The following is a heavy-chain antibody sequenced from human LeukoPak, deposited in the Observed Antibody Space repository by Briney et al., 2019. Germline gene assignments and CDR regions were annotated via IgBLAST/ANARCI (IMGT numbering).Heavy chain of an antibody. Sequence: GGSLRLSCAASGFTLSSFWMSWVRQAPGKGLEWVGNIKDDGSEKYYADSMKGRFTISRDNAKNSLYLQMNSLRAEDTSVYFCARGIPGQQVALDFWGQGTLVTVSS. CDR2: IKDDGSEK. CDR1: GFTLSSFW. V-gene: IGHV3-7*01. CDR3: ARGIPGQQVALDF. J-gene: IGHJ4*02. D-gene: IGHD6-13*01.